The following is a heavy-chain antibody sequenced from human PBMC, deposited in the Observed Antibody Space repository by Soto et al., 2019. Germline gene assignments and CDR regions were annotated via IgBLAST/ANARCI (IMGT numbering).Heavy chain of an antibody. Sequence: EVQLVESGGGLVQPGGSLRLSCAASGFTFSSYAMHWVRQAPGKGLEYVSAISGNGGSTYYANSVKGRFTISRDNSKNTLYVQMGSLRVEDMAVYYCARRGYGLYFDYWGQRTLVTVSS. D-gene: IGHD3-10*01. J-gene: IGHJ4*02. V-gene: IGHV3-64*01. CDR3: ARRGYGLYFDY. CDR1: GFTFSSYA. CDR2: ISGNGGST.